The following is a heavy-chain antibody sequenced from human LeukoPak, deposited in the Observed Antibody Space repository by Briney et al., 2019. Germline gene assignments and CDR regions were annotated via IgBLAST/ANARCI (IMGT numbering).Heavy chain of an antibody. CDR1: GGSFSGYY. Sequence: SETLSLTCAVYGGSFSGYYWSWIRQPPGKGLEWIGEINHSGSTNYDPSLKSRVTISVDTSKNQFSLKLSSVTAADTAVYYCARGGRLAARPMHYWGQGTLVTVSS. V-gene: IGHV4-34*01. CDR3: ARGGRLAARPMHY. J-gene: IGHJ4*02. CDR2: INHSGST. D-gene: IGHD6-6*01.